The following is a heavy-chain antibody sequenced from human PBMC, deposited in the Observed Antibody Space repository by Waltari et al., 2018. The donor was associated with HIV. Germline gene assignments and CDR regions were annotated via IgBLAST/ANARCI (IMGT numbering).Heavy chain of an antibody. CDR3: ARGVAFGGYYYGMDV. J-gene: IGHJ6*02. D-gene: IGHD2-21*01. V-gene: IGHV4-59*01. CDR1: GGSISSYY. Sequence: QVQLQESGPGLVKPSETLSLTCTVSGGSISSYYWSWIRQPPGKGLEWIGDIYYSGSTNYNPPLKSRVTRAVDTSKNQFSLKLSSVTAADTAVYYCARGVAFGGYYYGMDVWGQGTTVTVSS. CDR2: IYYSGST.